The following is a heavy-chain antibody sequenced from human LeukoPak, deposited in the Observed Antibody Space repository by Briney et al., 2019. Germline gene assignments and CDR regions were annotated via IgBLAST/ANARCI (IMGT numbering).Heavy chain of an antibody. D-gene: IGHD2-15*01. J-gene: IGHJ3*02. CDR1: GYTFTSYY. CDR3: AREVGYCSGGSCSRQWGAFDI. Sequence: GASVKVSCKASGYTFTSYYMHWVRQAPGQGLEWMGIINPSGGSTSYAQKFQGRVTMTRDMSTSTVYMELSSLRSEDTAVYYCAREVGYCSGGSCSRQWGAFDIWGQGTMVTVSS. V-gene: IGHV1-46*01. CDR2: INPSGGST.